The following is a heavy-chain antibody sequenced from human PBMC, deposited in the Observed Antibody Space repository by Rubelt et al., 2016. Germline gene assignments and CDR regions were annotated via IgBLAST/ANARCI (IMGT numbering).Heavy chain of an antibody. D-gene: IGHD4-17*01. CDR1: GGSISSSSYY. CDR2: IYYGGRT. J-gene: IGHJ3*01. Sequence: QLQLQESGPGLVKPSETLSLTCTVSGGSISSSSYYWGWIRQPPGKGLEWIGSIYYGGRTYNNPYLRSRVTISVDTSKNEFSQRLSSVTGGDTAVYYCARGGYGSQEAADEFDEWGHGTMVTVSS. CDR3: ARGGYGSQEAADEFDE. V-gene: IGHV4-39*07.